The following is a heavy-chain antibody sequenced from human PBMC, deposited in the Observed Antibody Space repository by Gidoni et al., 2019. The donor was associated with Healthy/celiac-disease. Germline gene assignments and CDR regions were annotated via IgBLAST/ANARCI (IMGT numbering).Heavy chain of an antibody. D-gene: IGHD2-21*02. CDR1: GFPFSSYA. J-gene: IGHJ4*02. V-gene: IGHV3-23*01. CDR3: AKESEIYCGGDCYFNY. CDR2: ISGSGGST. Sequence: EVQLLESGGGLVQPGGSLRLSCAASGFPFSSYAMGWVRQAPGKGLEWVSAISGSGGSTYYADSVKGRFTISRDNSKNTLYLQMNSLRAEDTAVYYCAKESEIYCGGDCYFNYWGQGTLVTVSS.